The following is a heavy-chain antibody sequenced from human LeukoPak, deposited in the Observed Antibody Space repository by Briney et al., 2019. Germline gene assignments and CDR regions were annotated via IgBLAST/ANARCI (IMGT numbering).Heavy chain of an antibody. Sequence: GASVKVSCKASGYTFTGYYMHWVRQAPGQGLEWMGRIIPNSGGTNYAQKFQGRVTMTRDTSISTAYMELSRLRSDDTAVYYCARVRVEWLLWFGELSPLTPAWFDPWGQGTLVTVSS. CDR1: GYTFTGYY. CDR2: IIPNSGGT. CDR3: ARVRVEWLLWFGELSPLTPAWFDP. J-gene: IGHJ5*02. V-gene: IGHV1-2*06. D-gene: IGHD3-10*01.